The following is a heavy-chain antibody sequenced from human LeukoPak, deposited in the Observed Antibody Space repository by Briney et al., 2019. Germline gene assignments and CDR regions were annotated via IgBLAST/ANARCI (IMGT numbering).Heavy chain of an antibody. CDR2: ISSSGTTI. CDR1: GFTLITYW. J-gene: IGHJ4*02. CDR3: AREVYYGSGSPRLDY. Sequence: GGSLRLSCAASGFTLITYWMTWVRQAPGKGLEWVSYISSSGTTIYYADSVKGRFTISRDNPKNSLYLQMNSLRAEDTALYYCAREVYYGSGSPRLDYWGQGTLVTVSS. V-gene: IGHV3-48*01. D-gene: IGHD3-10*01.